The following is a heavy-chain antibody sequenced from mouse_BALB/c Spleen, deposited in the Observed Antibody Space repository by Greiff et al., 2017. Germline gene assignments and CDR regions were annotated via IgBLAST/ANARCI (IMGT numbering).Heavy chain of an antibody. J-gene: IGHJ3*01. CDR3: ARCPSTMITSFAY. CDR2: ISTYYGDA. CDR1: GYTFTDSA. V-gene: IGHV1S137*01. Sequence: QVQLKQSGAELVRPGVSVKISCKGSGYTFTDSAMHWVKQSHAKSLEWIGVISTYYGDASYNQKFKGKATMTVDKSSSTAYMELARLTSEDSAIYYCARCPSTMITSFAYWGQGTLVTVSA. D-gene: IGHD2-4*01.